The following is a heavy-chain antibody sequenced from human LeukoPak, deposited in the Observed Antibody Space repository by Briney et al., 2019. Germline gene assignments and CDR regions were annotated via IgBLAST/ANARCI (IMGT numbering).Heavy chain of an antibody. CDR3: AKDRLYSGSSELDS. Sequence: GGSLRLSCAASGFTFSAYAMSWVRQAPGKGLEWVSSISGSSGSTYYADSVKGRFTISRDNSKNTVYLQMNSLRAEDTAVYYCAKDRLYSGSSELDSWGQGTLVTVSS. V-gene: IGHV3-23*01. D-gene: IGHD1-26*01. CDR2: ISGSSGST. J-gene: IGHJ4*02. CDR1: GFTFSAYA.